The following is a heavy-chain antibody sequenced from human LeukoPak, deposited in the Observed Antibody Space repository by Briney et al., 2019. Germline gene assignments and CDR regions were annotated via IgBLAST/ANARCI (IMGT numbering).Heavy chain of an antibody. Sequence: PSETLSLTCTVSGGSISSYYWSWIRQPPGEGLEWIGYIYYSGSTNYNPSLKSRVTISVDTSKNQFSLKLSSVIAADTAVYYCARDRSIAARPDTWYFDLWGRGTLVTVSS. V-gene: IGHV4-59*01. D-gene: IGHD6-6*01. CDR3: ARDRSIAARPDTWYFDL. CDR2: IYYSGST. CDR1: GGSISSYY. J-gene: IGHJ2*01.